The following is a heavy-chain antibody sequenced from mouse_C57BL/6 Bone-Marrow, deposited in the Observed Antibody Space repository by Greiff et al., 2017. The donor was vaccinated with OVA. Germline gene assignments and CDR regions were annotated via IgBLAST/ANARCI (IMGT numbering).Heavy chain of an antibody. Sequence: EVQLQQSGAELVRPGASVKLSCTASGFNIKDDYMHWVKQRPEQGLEWIGWIDPENGDTEYASKFQGKATIPADTSSNTAYLQLSSLTSEDTAVYCCTYSNYVYFDYWGQGTTLTVSS. V-gene: IGHV14-4*01. CDR2: IDPENGDT. D-gene: IGHD2-5*01. CDR3: TYSNYVYFDY. J-gene: IGHJ2*01. CDR1: GFNIKDDY.